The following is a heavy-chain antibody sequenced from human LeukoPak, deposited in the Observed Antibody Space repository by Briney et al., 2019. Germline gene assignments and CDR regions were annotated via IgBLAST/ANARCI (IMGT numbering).Heavy chain of an antibody. CDR3: TTRRQDGW. CDR2: IKSKIDGGTI. D-gene: IGHD2-15*01. Sequence: GGSLRLSCVASGFTFSDAWMSWVRQAPGKGLEWVGRIKSKIDGGTIDYAAPVKGRFTISRHDSRNTLYLQMNSLKTEDTAVYYCTTRRQDGWWGQGTLVTVSS. CDR1: GFTFSDAW. J-gene: IGHJ4*02. V-gene: IGHV3-15*01.